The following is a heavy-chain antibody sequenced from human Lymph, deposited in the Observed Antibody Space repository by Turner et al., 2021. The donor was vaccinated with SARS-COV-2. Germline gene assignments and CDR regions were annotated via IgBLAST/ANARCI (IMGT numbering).Heavy chain of an antibody. CDR1: GFTVSSNY. Sequence: EVQLVKTGGGLIQPGGSMRLSCAASGFTVSSNYMSWVRQAPGKGLEWVSVIYIGGTTYSADSVKGRFTISRDNSKNTLYLQMNSLRAEDTAVYYCARDLGPLAFDIWGQGTMVTVSS. CDR2: IYIGGTT. V-gene: IGHV3-53*02. CDR3: ARDLGPLAFDI. J-gene: IGHJ3*02.